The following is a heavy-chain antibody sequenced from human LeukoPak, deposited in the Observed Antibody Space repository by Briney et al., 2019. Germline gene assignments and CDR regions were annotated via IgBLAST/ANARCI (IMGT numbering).Heavy chain of an antibody. CDR2: INKDGSEI. CDR1: GFTFTRYW. J-gene: IGHJ4*02. CDR3: ARGPSGYHNT. V-gene: IGHV3-7*01. D-gene: IGHD5-12*01. Sequence: GGSLRLSCAASGFTFTRYWMTWVRQAPGKGLEWVANINKDGSEIFYVDSVKGRFTISRDNANNTLYLQMNSLRAEDTAMYYCARGPSGYHNTGGQGTLVTVSS.